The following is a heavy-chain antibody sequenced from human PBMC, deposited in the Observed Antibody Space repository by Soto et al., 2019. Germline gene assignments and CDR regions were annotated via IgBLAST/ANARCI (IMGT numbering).Heavy chain of an antibody. V-gene: IGHV3-13*01. CDR1: GFTFSSYD. J-gene: IGHJ6*03. CDR2: IDTARDT. CDR3: ARWTGGLGFFLDV. Sequence: DEQLVESGGGLVQPGGSLRLSCEASGFTFSSYDMFWVRQVTGKSLEWISSIDTARDTSYPDSVRGRFTISRENAKSSLYPQMNSLRAGDTAVYYCARWTGGLGFFLDVWGKGTTVSVPS. D-gene: IGHD3-16*01.